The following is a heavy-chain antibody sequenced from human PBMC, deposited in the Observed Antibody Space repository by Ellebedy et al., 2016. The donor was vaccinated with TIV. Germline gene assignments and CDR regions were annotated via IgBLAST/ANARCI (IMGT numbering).Heavy chain of an antibody. CDR2: INEYGSDT. CDR1: GFTFGTSW. CDR3: AEVAASGSWYFDL. D-gene: IGHD6-19*01. V-gene: IGHV3-74*01. J-gene: IGHJ2*01. Sequence: GESLKISCAASGFTFGTSWMHWVRQAPGKGLVWVSRINEYGSDTSYADSVNGRFTISRDNAKNTLYLQMNSLRAEDTAVYYCAEVAASGSWYFDLWGRGTLVTVSS.